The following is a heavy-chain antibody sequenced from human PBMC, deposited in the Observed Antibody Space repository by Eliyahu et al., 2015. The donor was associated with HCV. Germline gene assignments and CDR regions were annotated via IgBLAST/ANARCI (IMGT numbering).Heavy chain of an antibody. V-gene: IGHV3-30*18. CDR3: VKARGWSFPDAFDV. CDR2: LSYDGSHK. J-gene: IGHJ3*01. CDR1: GFXLSTYG. D-gene: IGHD6-19*01. Sequence: QVHLVESGGGVVQPGRSLRLSCEASGFXLSTYGMHWVRQAPGKGLGGGAILSYDGSHKFYADSVKGRFTISSDTSKNTLYLQLNSLRVEDTAVYYCVKARGWSFPDAFDVWGQGTMVTVSS.